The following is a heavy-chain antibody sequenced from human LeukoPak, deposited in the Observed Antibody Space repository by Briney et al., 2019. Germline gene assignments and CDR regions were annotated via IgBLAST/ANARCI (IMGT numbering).Heavy chain of an antibody. CDR1: GGSISSYY. CDR2: IFYSGRT. CDR3: ASWRKVYYYDRSGYPDY. V-gene: IGHV4-59*01. D-gene: IGHD3-22*01. Sequence: SETLSLTCAVSGGSISSYYWTWIRQPPGKGLEWIGYIFYSGRTNYNPSLKSRVTISIDTSKNQFSLQLSSVTAAVTSVYYCASWRKVYYYDRSGYPDYWGPGTLVTVSS. J-gene: IGHJ4*02.